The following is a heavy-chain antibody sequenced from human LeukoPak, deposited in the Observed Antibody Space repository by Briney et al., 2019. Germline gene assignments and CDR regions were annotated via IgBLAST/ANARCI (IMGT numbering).Heavy chain of an antibody. V-gene: IGHV4-59*01. Sequence: SETLSLTCTVSGGSISSYYWSWIRRPPGKGLEWIGYIYYSGSTNYNPSLKSRVTISVDTSKNQFSLKLSSVTAADTAVYYCAREQWELPYFDYWGQGTLVTASS. D-gene: IGHD1-26*01. CDR3: AREQWELPYFDY. CDR1: GGSISSYY. J-gene: IGHJ4*02. CDR2: IYYSGST.